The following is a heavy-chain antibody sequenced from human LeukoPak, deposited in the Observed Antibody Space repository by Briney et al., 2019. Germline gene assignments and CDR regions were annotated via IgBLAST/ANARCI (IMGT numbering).Heavy chain of an antibody. CDR1: GYTFTSYD. V-gene: IGHV1-8*01. CDR3: ARRRGYSYGGYYFDY. CDR2: MNTKSGNT. Sequence: GASVKVSCKASGYTFTSYDINWVRQATGQGFEWMGWMNTKSGNTGFAQKFQGRVSMTTDTSTSTAYMELRSLRSDDTAVYYCARRRGYSYGGYYFDYWGQGTLVTVSS. D-gene: IGHD5-18*01. J-gene: IGHJ4*02.